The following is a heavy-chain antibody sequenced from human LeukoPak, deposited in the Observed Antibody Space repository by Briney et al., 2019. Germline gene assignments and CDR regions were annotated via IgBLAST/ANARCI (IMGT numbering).Heavy chain of an antibody. CDR1: GDSVSSNSAG. J-gene: IGHJ4*02. Sequence: RSQTLSLTCAISGDSVSSNSAGWSWIRQSPSRGLEWLGRTYYRSKWYNDYAVSVKGRITINPDTSKNQFSLQLNSVTPEDTAVYYCAKGGGSLDYWSRGTLVTVSS. D-gene: IGHD1-26*01. CDR3: AKGGGSLDY. CDR2: TYYRSKWYN. V-gene: IGHV6-1*01.